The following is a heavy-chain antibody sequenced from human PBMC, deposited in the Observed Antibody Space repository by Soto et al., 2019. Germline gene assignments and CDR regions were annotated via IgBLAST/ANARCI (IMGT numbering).Heavy chain of an antibody. J-gene: IGHJ4*01. D-gene: IGHD6-13*01. CDR3: ARDLPGIATAGTNY. V-gene: IGHV3-11*01. CDR1: GFTFSDYY. Sequence: GGSLRFSCAASGFTFSDYYMAWIRQAPGKGLEWVSDISSSGTTIYYADSVKGRFTISRDNAKNSLYLQMNSLRAEDTAVYYCARDLPGIATAGTNYWGHGTLVTVSS. CDR2: ISSSGTTI.